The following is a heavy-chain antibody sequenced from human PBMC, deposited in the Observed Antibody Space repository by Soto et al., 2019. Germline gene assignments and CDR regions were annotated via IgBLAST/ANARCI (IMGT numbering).Heavy chain of an antibody. Sequence: QVQLVESGGGVVQPGRSLSLSCAASGFTFSSYAMHWVRQAPGKGLEWVAVISYDGSNKYYADYVNGRFTISRDSSKNTLYLQMTSLRGEDTAVYYCARVGEGSRGPRGGFYDYYGRDVWGQGTTVTVSS. V-gene: IGHV3-30-3*01. J-gene: IGHJ6*02. CDR3: ARVGEGSRGPRGGFYDYYGRDV. D-gene: IGHD6-13*01. CDR1: GFTFSSYA. CDR2: ISYDGSNK.